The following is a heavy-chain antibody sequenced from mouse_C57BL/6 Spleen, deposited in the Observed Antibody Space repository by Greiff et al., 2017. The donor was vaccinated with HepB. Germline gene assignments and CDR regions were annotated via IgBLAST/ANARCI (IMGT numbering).Heavy chain of an antibody. D-gene: IGHD2-4*01. J-gene: IGHJ2*01. V-gene: IGHV5-4*01. Sequence: EVQRVESGGGLVKPGGSLKLSCAASGFTFSSYAMSWVRQTPEKRLEWVATISDGGSYTYYPDNVKGRFTISRDNAKNNLYLQMSHLKSEDTAMYYCARKDYDDGGHYYFDYWGQGTTLTVSS. CDR1: GFTFSSYA. CDR3: ARKDYDDGGHYYFDY. CDR2: ISDGGSYT.